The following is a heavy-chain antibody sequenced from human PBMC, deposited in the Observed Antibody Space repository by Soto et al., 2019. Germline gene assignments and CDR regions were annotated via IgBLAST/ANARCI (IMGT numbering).Heavy chain of an antibody. V-gene: IGHV4-31*02. D-gene: IGHD3-10*01. J-gene: IGHJ4*02. CDR3: ARALDYYGSGSYFDY. CDR2: IYYSGST. Sequence: PSETLSLTCTVSCGSISSGGYYWSWIRHHPGKGLEWIGYIYYSGSTYYNPSLKSRVTISVDTSKNQFSLKLSSVTAADTAVYYCARALDYYGSGSYFDYWGQGTLVTVSS. CDR1: CGSISSGGYY.